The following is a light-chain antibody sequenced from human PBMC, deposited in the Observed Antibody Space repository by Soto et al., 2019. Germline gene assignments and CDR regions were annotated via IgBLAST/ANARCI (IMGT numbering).Light chain of an antibody. J-gene: IGKJ4*01. CDR1: QSISSW. CDR2: KAS. CDR3: QQYNSYPLT. V-gene: IGKV1-5*03. Sequence: DIQMTQSPSTLSASVGDRVTITCRASQSISSWLAWYQQKPGKAPNLLIYKASSLESGVPSRFSGSGSGTEFTRTISSLQPDDFATYDCQQYNSYPLTFGGGTKVEIK.